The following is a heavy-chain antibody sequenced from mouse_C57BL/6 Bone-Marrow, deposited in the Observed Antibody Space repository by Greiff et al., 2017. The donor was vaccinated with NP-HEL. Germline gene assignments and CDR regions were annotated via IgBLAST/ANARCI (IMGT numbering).Heavy chain of an antibody. V-gene: IGHV5-4*01. J-gene: IGHJ3*01. CDR2: ISDGGSYT. CDR1: GFTFSSYA. Sequence: MESGGGLVKPGGSLKLSCAASGFTFSSYAMSWVRQTPEKRLEWVATISDGGSYTYYPDNVKGRFTISRDNAKNNLYLQMSHLKSEDTAMYYCAREGGLRRGGGGPGFAYWGQGTLVTVSA. CDR3: AREGGLRRGGGGPGFAY. D-gene: IGHD2-4*01.